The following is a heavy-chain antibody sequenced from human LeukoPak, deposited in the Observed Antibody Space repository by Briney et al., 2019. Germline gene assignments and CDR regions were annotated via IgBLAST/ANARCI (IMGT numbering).Heavy chain of an antibody. V-gene: IGHV3-48*04. Sequence: PGGSLRLSCVTSEFTFTNYWMHWVRQAPGKGLEWISSISTDSLTIKYADFVSGQFTISRDNAEHLLFLQMNSLRAEDTAVDYCARKAQTGSHSGPFDIWGQGTLVTVSS. CDR2: ISTDSLTI. D-gene: IGHD1-26*01. CDR1: EFTFTNYW. CDR3: ARKAQTGSHSGPFDI. J-gene: IGHJ3*02.